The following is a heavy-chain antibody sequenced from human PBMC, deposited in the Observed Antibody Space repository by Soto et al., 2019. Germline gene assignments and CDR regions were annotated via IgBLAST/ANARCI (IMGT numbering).Heavy chain of an antibody. D-gene: IGHD3-22*01. CDR1: GYTFTSYG. J-gene: IGHJ4*02. V-gene: IGHV1-18*01. CDR3: ARPRLERDDSSGYFDY. Sequence: QGQLVQSGAEVKKPGASVKVSCKASGYTFTSYGISWVRQAPGQGLEWMGWISAYNGNTNYAQKLQGRVTLTTDTSTSTAYMELRSMRSDDTAVYYCARPRLERDDSSGYFDYWGQGTLVTVSS. CDR2: ISAYNGNT.